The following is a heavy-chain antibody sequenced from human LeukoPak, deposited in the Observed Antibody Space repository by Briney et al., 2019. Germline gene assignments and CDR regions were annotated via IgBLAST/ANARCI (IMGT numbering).Heavy chain of an antibody. CDR2: IYSSGIT. CDR3: ARNALLSDSDYGMDV. CDR1: GASISSYY. D-gene: IGHD3-9*01. Sequence: SETLSLTCTVSGASISSYYWSWIRQPPGKGLEWIGRIYSSGITNYSPSLRSRVTMSVDVSKNQFSLKVTSVTAADTAVYYCARNALLSDSDYGMDVWGQGTTVTVSS. V-gene: IGHV4-4*07. J-gene: IGHJ6*02.